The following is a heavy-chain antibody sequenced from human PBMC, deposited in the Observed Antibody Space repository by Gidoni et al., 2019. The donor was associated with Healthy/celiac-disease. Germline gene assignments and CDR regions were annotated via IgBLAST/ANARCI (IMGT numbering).Heavy chain of an antibody. V-gene: IGHV3-48*02. J-gene: IGHJ5*02. CDR1: GFTFSSYS. D-gene: IGHD3-10*01. CDR2: ISSSSSTI. Sequence: EVQLVESGGGLVQPGGSLRLSCAASGFTFSSYSMNWVRQAPGKGLEWVSYISSSSSTIYYADSVKGRFTISRDNAKNSLYLQMNSLRDEDTAVYYCARDKRAPYGSGSYPPPGRWFDPWGQGTLVTVSS. CDR3: ARDKRAPYGSGSYPPPGRWFDP.